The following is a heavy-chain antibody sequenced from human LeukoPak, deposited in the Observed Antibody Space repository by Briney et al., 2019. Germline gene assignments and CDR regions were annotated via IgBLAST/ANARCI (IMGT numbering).Heavy chain of an antibody. Sequence: PSQTLSLTCTVSGGSISSDGYYSSWIRQHPGKGLEWIGYIHYSGSAYYNPSLKSRVSLSVDSSKNQFSLKPSSVTAADTAVYYCARGPSMTTVTKFDYWGQGTLVTVS. D-gene: IGHD4-4*01. CDR2: IHYSGSA. CDR3: ARGPSMTTVTKFDY. J-gene: IGHJ4*02. V-gene: IGHV4-31*03. CDR1: GGSISSDGYY.